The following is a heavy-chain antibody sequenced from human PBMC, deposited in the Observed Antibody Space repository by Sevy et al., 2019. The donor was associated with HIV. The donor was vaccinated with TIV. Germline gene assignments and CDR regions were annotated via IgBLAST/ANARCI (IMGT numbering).Heavy chain of an antibody. CDR2: IYTSGST. V-gene: IGHV4-4*07. Sequence: SETLSLTCTVSGGSISSYYWSWIRQPAGKGLEWIGRIYTSGSTNYNPSIKSRVTMSVDTSKNQFSLKLSSVTAADTAVYYCARDMPGSSSYYFDYWGQGTLVTVSS. CDR3: ARDMPGSSSYYFDY. CDR1: GGSISSYY. J-gene: IGHJ4*02. D-gene: IGHD6-13*01.